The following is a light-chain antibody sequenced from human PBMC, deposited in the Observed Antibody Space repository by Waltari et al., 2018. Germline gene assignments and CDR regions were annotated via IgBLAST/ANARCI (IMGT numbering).Light chain of an antibody. CDR3: CSYAGTPRVV. V-gene: IGLV2-23*02. CDR1: NNDIGSYNL. Sequence: QSALTQPASVSGSPGQSITISCTGTNNDIGSYNLVSWYQQHPGKATKVIIFEVNKRPSGVSNRFSGSKSGNTASLTVSGLRPEDEADYYCCSYAGTPRVVFGGGTKLTVL. CDR2: EVN. J-gene: IGLJ2*01.